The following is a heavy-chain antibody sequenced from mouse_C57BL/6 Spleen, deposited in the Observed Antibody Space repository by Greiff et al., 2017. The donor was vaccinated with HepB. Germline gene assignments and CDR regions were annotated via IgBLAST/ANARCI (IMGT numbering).Heavy chain of an antibody. J-gene: IGHJ3*01. CDR3: AKGGSRDLGWFAY. Sequence: QVHVKQSGPGLVQPSQSLSITCTVSGFSLTSYGVHWVRQSPGKGLEWLGVIWRGGSTDYNAAFMSRLSITKDNSKSQVFFKMNSLQADDTAIYYCAKGGSRDLGWFAYWGQGTLVTVSA. D-gene: IGHD1-1*01. V-gene: IGHV2-5*01. CDR1: GFSLTSYG. CDR2: IWRGGST.